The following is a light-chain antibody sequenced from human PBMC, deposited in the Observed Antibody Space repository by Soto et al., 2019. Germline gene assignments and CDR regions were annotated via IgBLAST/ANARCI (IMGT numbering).Light chain of an antibody. CDR2: KDS. V-gene: IGLV3-25*03. Sequence: SYELTQAPSVSVSPGQTARITCSGDALPKQNAYWYQRRPGQAPALVIYKDSERPSGIPERFSGSRSGTTVTLTISGVQAEDEADYFCQSADSGGTYWVFGGGTQLTVL. CDR1: ALPKQN. CDR3: QSADSGGTYWV. J-gene: IGLJ3*02.